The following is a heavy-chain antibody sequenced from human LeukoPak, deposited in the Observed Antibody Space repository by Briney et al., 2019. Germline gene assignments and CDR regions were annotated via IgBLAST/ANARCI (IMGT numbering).Heavy chain of an antibody. CDR1: GFTFNNYA. Sequence: GGSLRLSCAASGFTFNNYAMNWVRQAPGKGLEWVSAITIGATDTFYLDSVKGRFTISRDNSKNTLYLQMSSLRVEDTAIYYCAKSRAPDTTLLFDYWGQGTLVTVSS. D-gene: IGHD1-1*01. V-gene: IGHV3-23*01. CDR3: AKSRAPDTTLLFDY. J-gene: IGHJ4*02. CDR2: ITIGATDT.